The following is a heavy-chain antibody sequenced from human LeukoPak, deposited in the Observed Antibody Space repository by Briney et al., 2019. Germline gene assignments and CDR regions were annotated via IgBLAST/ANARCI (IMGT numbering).Heavy chain of an antibody. CDR3: AMTTTDLWSGPIFDY. CDR2: IIPIFGTA. CDR1: GCTFSSYA. D-gene: IGHD3-3*01. Sequence: SVKVSCKASGCTFSSYAISWVRQAPGQGLEWMGGIIPIFGTANYAQKFQGRVTITADESTSTAYMELSSLRSEDTAVYYCAMTTTDLWSGPIFDYWGQGTLVTVSS. V-gene: IGHV1-69*13. J-gene: IGHJ4*02.